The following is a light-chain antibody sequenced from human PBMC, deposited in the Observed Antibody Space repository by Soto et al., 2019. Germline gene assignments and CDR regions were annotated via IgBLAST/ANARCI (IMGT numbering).Light chain of an antibody. CDR3: QQSNNWPYT. CDR2: GAS. CDR1: QTVRDN. J-gene: IGKJ2*01. Sequence: EIVMTHSPATLSVSPGDRATLSCRASQTVRDNLAWYQQKPGQAPRLLIYGASTRAPGIPARFSGSGSGTEFTLTIDSLQSEDFALYFCQQSNNWPYTFGQGNKLEIK. V-gene: IGKV3-15*01.